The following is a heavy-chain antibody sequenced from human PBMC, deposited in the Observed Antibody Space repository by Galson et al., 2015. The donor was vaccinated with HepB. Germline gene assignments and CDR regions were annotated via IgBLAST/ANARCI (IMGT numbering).Heavy chain of an antibody. CDR3: ARGLSRTYYFDY. Sequence: LSLTCTVSGGSISSGGYYWSWIRQHPGKGLEWIGYIYYSGATYYNPSLKSQFTLSIDTSKNQFSLKLRSVTAADTAVYYCARGLSRTYYFDYWGQGTLVTVSS. CDR1: GGSISSGGYY. D-gene: IGHD1-1*01. V-gene: IGHV4-31*01. J-gene: IGHJ4*02. CDR2: IYYSGAT.